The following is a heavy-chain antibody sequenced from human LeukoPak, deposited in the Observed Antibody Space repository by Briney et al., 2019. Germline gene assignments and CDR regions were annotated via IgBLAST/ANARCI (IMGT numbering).Heavy chain of an antibody. V-gene: IGHV4-34*01. J-gene: IGHJ3*02. CDR3: ASVRWPYAFDI. CDR1: GGSFSGYY. Sequence: SETLSLTCAVYGGSFSGYYWSWIRQPPGKGLEWIGEINHSGSTNYNPSLKSRVTISVDTSKNQFSLKLSSVTAADTAVYYCASVRWPYAFDIWGQGTMVTVSS. CDR2: INHSGST. D-gene: IGHD4-23*01.